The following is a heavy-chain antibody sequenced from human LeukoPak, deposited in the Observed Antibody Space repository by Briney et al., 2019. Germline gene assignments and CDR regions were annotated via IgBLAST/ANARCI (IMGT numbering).Heavy chain of an antibody. CDR2: IRYDGSNK. CDR3: ATVGLDAFSI. V-gene: IGHV3-30*02. D-gene: IGHD3/OR15-3a*01. CDR1: GFTFSSYG. J-gene: IGHJ3*02. Sequence: PGGSLRLSCAASGFTFSSYGMHWVRQAPGKGLEWVAFIRYDGSNKYYADSVKGRFTISRDNSKNTLYLQMNSLRAEDTAVYYCATVGLDAFSIWGQGTMVTVSA.